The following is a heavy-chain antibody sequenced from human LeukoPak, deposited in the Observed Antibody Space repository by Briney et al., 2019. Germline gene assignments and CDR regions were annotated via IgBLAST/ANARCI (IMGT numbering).Heavy chain of an antibody. V-gene: IGHV3-21*01. J-gene: IGHJ4*02. Sequence: KAGGSLRLSCAASGFTFSSYSMNWVRQAPGKGLEWVSSISSSSSYIYYADSVKGRFTISRDNAKNSLYLQMNSLRAEDTAVYYCARSYYEYYYDSSGYYRPYFDYWGQGTLVTVSS. CDR3: ARSYYEYYYDSSGYYRPYFDY. CDR1: GFTFSSYS. D-gene: IGHD3-22*01. CDR2: ISSSSSYI.